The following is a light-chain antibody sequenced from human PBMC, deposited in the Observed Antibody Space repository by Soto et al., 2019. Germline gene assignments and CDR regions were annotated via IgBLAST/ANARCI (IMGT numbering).Light chain of an antibody. Sequence: EIVVTQSPGTLSLSPGDSATLSCRASQSVYSRYLAWYQQKPGQAPRLLLYGASSRATGIPDRFSGSGSGTDFTLSISRLEPYDCALYYCQQYGSSPFTFGPGTKVDI. CDR3: QQYGSSPFT. CDR1: QSVYSRY. J-gene: IGKJ3*01. V-gene: IGKV3-20*01. CDR2: GAS.